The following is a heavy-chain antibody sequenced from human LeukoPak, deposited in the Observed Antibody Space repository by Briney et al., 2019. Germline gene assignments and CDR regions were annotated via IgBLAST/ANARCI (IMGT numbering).Heavy chain of an antibody. CDR1: GYTFTSYD. J-gene: IGHJ4*02. V-gene: IGHV1-8*03. D-gene: IGHD3-22*01. CDR3: VVGAYYDSSGHGY. Sequence: ASVKVSCKASGYTFTSYDINWVRQATGQGLEWMGWMNPNSGNTGYAQKFQGRVTITRNTSISTAYMELSSLRSEDTAVYYCVVGAYYDSSGHGYWGQGTLVTVSS. CDR2: MNPNSGNT.